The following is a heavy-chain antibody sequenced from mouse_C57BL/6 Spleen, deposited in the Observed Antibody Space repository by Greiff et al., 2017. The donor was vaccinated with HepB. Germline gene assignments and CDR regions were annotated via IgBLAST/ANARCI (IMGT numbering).Heavy chain of an antibody. V-gene: IGHV2-9*01. CDR2: IWGGGST. J-gene: IGHJ3*01. D-gene: IGHD1-1*01. Sequence: VKVVESGPGLVAPSQCLSITCTVSGFSLTSYGVDWVRQPPGKGLEWLGVIWGGGSTNYNSALMSRLSIIKDNSKSKIFLKMNSLQTNDTAMYYCAKRELLGAWFAYWGQGTLVTVSA. CDR1: GFSLTSYG. CDR3: AKRELLGAWFAY.